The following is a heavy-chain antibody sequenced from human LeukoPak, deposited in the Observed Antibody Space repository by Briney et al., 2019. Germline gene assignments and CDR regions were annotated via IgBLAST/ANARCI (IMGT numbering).Heavy chain of an antibody. CDR2: IYHSGST. J-gene: IGHJ3*02. D-gene: IGHD3-9*01. V-gene: IGHV4-4*02. Sequence: SGTLSLTCAVSGGSISSSNWWSWVRQPPGKGLEWIGEIYHSGSTNYNPSLKSRVTISVDKSKNQFSLKLSSVTAADTAVYYCARDGRLRYFDWLEIWGQGTMVTVSS. CDR3: ARDGRLRYFDWLEI. CDR1: GGSISSSNW.